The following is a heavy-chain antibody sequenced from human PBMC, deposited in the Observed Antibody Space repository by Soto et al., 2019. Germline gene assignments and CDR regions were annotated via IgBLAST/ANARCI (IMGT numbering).Heavy chain of an antibody. J-gene: IGHJ6*02. CDR3: ARDVGELFPSIMDV. CDR2: ITSVGIST. Sequence: EVQVVESGGGLVQPGGSLRLSCAASGFTFSAYAMHWVRQAPGKGLEYVSAITSVGISTYYANSVKGRLTISRDNSKNTLYLQMGSLQPEDMAVYYCARDVGELFPSIMDVWSQGTTVTVSS. CDR1: GFTFSAYA. V-gene: IGHV3-64*01. D-gene: IGHD1-26*01.